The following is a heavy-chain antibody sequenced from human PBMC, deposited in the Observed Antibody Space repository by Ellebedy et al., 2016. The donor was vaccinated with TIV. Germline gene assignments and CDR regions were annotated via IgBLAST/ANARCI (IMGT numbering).Heavy chain of an antibody. D-gene: IGHD3-3*01. CDR2: ISSSSSYI. Sequence: GGSLRLXXAASGFTFSRYSMNWVRQAPGKGLEWVSSISSSSSYIYYADSVKGRFTISRDNAKNSLYLQMNSLRAEDTAVYYCARFFGVVINSYYYYYMDVWGKGTTVTVSS. J-gene: IGHJ6*03. V-gene: IGHV3-21*01. CDR1: GFTFSRYS. CDR3: ARFFGVVINSYYYYYMDV.